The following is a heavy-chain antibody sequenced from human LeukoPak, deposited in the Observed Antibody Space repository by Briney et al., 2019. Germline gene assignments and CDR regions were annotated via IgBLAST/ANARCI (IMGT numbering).Heavy chain of an antibody. CDR3: ARGSLTYGSGSYD. V-gene: IGHV4-34*01. CDR2: INHSGST. Sequence: SETLSLTCAVYGGSFSGYYWSWIRQPPGKGLEWIGEINHSGSTNYNPSLKSRVTISVDTSKNQFSLKLSSVTAADTAVYYCARGSLTYGSGSYDWGQGTLVTVSS. J-gene: IGHJ4*02. D-gene: IGHD3-10*01. CDR1: GGSFSGYY.